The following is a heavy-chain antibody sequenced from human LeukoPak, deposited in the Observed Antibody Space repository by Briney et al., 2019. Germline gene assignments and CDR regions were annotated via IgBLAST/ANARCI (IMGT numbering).Heavy chain of an antibody. D-gene: IGHD3-16*01. CDR2: ISGSGATT. J-gene: IGHJ4*02. CDR1: GFTFSNYA. V-gene: IGHV3-23*01. Sequence: GGSLRLSCAASGFTFSNYAMSWVRQAPGKGLEWVSVISGSGATTYYAEFVKGRFTISRDNSKNTLYLQMNSLRAEDTAVYYCAKEITTETLGLDYWGQGTLVTVSS. CDR3: AKEITTETLGLDY.